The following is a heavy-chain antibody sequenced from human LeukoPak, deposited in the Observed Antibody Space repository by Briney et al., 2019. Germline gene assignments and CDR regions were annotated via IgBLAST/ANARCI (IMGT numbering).Heavy chain of an antibody. CDR2: FDPEDGET. CDR1: GYTLTELS. V-gene: IGHV1-24*01. Sequence: GASVKVSCEVSGYTLTELSMHWVRQAPGKGLEWMGGFDPEDGETIYAQKFQGRVTMTEDTSTDTAYMELSSLRSEDTAVYYCATDLVGSGSPTPGYWGQGTLVTVSS. J-gene: IGHJ4*02. D-gene: IGHD3-10*01. CDR3: ATDLVGSGSPTPGY.